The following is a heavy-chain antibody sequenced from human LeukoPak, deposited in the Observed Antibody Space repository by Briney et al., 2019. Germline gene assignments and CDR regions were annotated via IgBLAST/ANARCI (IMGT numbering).Heavy chain of an antibody. CDR1: GLTFSSYG. Sequence: GGSLGLSCAASGLTFSSYGMHWVRQAPGKGLEWVAFIRYDGSNKYYADSVKGRFTISRDNSKNTLYLQMNSLRAEDTAVYYCAKDQTGINDYWGQGTLVTVSS. CDR3: AKDQTGINDY. D-gene: IGHD3-10*01. J-gene: IGHJ4*02. CDR2: IRYDGSNK. V-gene: IGHV3-30*02.